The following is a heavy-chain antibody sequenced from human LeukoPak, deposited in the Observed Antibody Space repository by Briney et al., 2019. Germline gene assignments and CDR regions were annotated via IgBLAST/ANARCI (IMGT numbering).Heavy chain of an antibody. CDR1: GFTVSSNY. V-gene: IGHV3-53*01. Sequence: PGGSPRLSCAASGFTVSSNYMSWVRQAPGKGLERVSVIYSGGSTYYADSVKGRFTISRDNSKNTLYLQMNSLRAEDTAVYYCARGSSGPSVYYYYYYYMDVWGKGTTVTVSS. CDR3: ARGSSGPSVYYYYYYYMDV. D-gene: IGHD3-22*01. CDR2: IYSGGST. J-gene: IGHJ6*03.